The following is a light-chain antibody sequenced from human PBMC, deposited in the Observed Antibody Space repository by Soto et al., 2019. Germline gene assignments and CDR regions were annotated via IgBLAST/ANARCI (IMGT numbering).Light chain of an antibody. V-gene: IGLV2-14*03. CDR3: GSYTTSSTLV. CDR2: DVS. J-gene: IGLJ1*01. Sequence: QSVLTQPASVSGSPGQSITISCTGTSSDVGGYNYVSWYQQHPVEAPKLLIYDVSDRPSGVSIRFSGSKSGNTASLTISGLQAEDEADYYCGSYTTSSTLVFGTGTNVTVL. CDR1: SSDVGGYNY.